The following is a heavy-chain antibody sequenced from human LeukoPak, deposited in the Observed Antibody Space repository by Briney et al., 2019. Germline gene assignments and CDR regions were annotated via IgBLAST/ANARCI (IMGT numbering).Heavy chain of an antibody. Sequence: SETLSLTCTVSGDSINSTNHYWGWIRQPPGKGLEWIGTMYYSGSTYYNPSLKSRVTISVDTSKNQFSLKLSSVTAADTAIYYCARQVTSSRRPPFDYWGQGTLVRVSS. CDR3: ARQVTSSRRPPFDY. CDR2: MYYSGST. D-gene: IGHD6-13*01. V-gene: IGHV4-39*01. J-gene: IGHJ4*02. CDR1: GDSINSTNHY.